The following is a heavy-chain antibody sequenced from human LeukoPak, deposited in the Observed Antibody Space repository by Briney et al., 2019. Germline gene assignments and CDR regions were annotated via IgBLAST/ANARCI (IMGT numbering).Heavy chain of an antibody. D-gene: IGHD4-17*01. J-gene: IGHJ3*02. Sequence: SETLSLTCTVPGGSISSSSYYWGWIRQPPGKGLEWIGSIYYSGSTYYNPSLKSRVTISVDTSKNQFSLKLSSVTAANTAVYYCARSRDDYGDYAEAFDIWGQGTMVTVSS. CDR2: IYYSGST. V-gene: IGHV4-39*01. CDR3: ARSRDDYGDYAEAFDI. CDR1: GGSISSSSYY.